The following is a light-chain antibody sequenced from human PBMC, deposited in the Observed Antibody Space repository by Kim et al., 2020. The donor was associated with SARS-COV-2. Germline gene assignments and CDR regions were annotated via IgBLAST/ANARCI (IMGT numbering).Light chain of an antibody. Sequence: EIVLTQSPGTLSLSPGERATLSCRASQTISRSYLAWYQQKPGQAPRLLMYGASSRATGIPDRFSGSGSGTDFTLTISRLEPEDFAVYYCHQYETSPETFGQGTKLEI. J-gene: IGKJ2*01. CDR1: QTISRSY. V-gene: IGKV3-20*01. CDR3: HQYETSPET. CDR2: GAS.